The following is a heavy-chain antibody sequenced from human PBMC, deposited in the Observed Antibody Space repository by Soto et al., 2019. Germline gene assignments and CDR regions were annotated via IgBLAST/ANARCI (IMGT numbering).Heavy chain of an antibody. V-gene: IGHV1-69*06. CDR2: IIPIFGTA. D-gene: IGHD3-22*01. J-gene: IGHJ4*02. CDR3: ARDPHPASLYYYDSSGYCMGY. Sequence: ASVKVSCKASGGTFSSYAISWVRQAPGQGLEWMGGIIPIFGTANYSQKFQGRVRITADRSTSTAYMELSSLRSEDTAVYYCARDPHPASLYYYDSSGYCMGYWGQGTLVTVSS. CDR1: GGTFSSYA.